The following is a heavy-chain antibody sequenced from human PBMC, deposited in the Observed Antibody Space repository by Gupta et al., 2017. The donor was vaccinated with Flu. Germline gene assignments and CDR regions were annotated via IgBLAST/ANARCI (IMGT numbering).Heavy chain of an antibody. J-gene: IGHJ6*02. V-gene: IGHV5-51*01. D-gene: IGHD2-15*01. CDR3: ARLPCSCSSCSYVSSTYSGIDL. Sequence: EWMGFIYPGDSNSRYNPSFEGQVTISADTSISIAYLQWSSLKASDTAMYYCARLPCSCSSCSYVSSTYSGIDLWGQGTSVTVSS. CDR2: IYPGDSNS.